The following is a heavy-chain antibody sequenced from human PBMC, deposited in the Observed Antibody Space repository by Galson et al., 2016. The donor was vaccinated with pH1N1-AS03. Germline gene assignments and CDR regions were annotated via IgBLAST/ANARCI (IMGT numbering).Heavy chain of an antibody. J-gene: IGHJ4*02. CDR1: GGSISSYY. CDR3: AGWRTRTPYPDFDY. CDR2: TYTIGST. V-gene: IGHV4-4*07. Sequence: ETLSLTCTVSGGSISSYYWSWIRQPAGKGLEWIGRTYTIGSTNYNPSLKTRVTMSLATSKNQFSLKLSSVTAADTAVLYCAGWRTRTPYPDFDYWGQGTLVTVSS. D-gene: IGHD3-3*01.